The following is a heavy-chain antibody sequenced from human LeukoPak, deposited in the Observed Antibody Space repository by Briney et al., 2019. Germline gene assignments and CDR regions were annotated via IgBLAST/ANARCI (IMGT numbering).Heavy chain of an antibody. Sequence: ASVKVSCKASGYIFTIYYIHWVRQAPGQGIEWMGVINPSVGSTTYAQKLQGRVTMARDTSTTTVYMELSSLRSQDTAVYFCARDSSGSAYYFFYYMDVWGKGTTVTVSS. D-gene: IGHD1-26*01. V-gene: IGHV1-46*01. CDR1: GYIFTIYY. CDR2: INPSVGST. CDR3: ARDSSGSAYYFFYYMDV. J-gene: IGHJ6*03.